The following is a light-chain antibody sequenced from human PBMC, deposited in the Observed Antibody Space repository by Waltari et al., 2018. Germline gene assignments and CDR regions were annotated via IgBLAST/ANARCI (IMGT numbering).Light chain of an antibody. CDR1: QSLVYSDGETF. CDR3: MQSLRFPFT. V-gene: IGKV2D-29*02. Sequence: DVVMTQTPLSLSVTPGQAASISCKSSQSLVYSDGETFLHWYLQRPGQSPQLLIYEVSKRFSGVSDRFSGSGSGTNYTLKSSRVEAEDVGVYYCMQSLRFPFTFGPGTRVDIK. CDR2: EVS. J-gene: IGKJ3*01.